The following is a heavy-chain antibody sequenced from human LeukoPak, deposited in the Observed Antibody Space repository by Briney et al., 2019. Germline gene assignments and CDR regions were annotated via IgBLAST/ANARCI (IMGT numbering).Heavy chain of an antibody. D-gene: IGHD2-15*01. CDR2: ISGSGGST. Sequence: GGSLRLSCAASGFTFSSYAMSWVRQAPGKGLEWVSAISGSGGSTYYADSVKGRFTISRDNSKNTLYLQMNSLRAEDTAVYYCATPTTRGYCSGGSCYPFDYWAREPWSPSPQ. CDR3: ATPTTRGYCSGGSCYPFDY. CDR1: GFTFSSYA. J-gene: IGHJ4*02. V-gene: IGHV3-23*01.